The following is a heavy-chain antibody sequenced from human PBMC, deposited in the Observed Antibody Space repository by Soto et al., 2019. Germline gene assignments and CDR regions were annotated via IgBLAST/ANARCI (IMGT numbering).Heavy chain of an antibody. J-gene: IGHJ4*02. CDR3: ARHQKTTVTTAGFDY. V-gene: IGHV4-39*01. CDR2: IYYSGST. D-gene: IGHD4-17*01. Sequence: LSLTCTVSGGSISSSSYYWGWIRQPRGKGLEWIGSIYYSGSTYYNPSLKSRVTISVDTSKNQFSLKLSSVTAADTAVYYCARHQKTTVTTAGFDYWGQGTLVTVSS. CDR1: GGSISSSSYY.